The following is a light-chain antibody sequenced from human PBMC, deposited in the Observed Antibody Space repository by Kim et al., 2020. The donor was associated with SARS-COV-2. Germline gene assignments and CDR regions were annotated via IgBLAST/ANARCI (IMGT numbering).Light chain of an antibody. V-gene: IGLV2-14*04. CDR2: DVS. J-gene: IGLJ3*02. CDR3: SSYTSRSAWV. CDR1: SSDVGRYND. Sequence: GQSITISCAGSSSDVGRYNDVSCYQQHPGKAPNLMIYDVSQRPSGIANRFAGNKCGNTAPLTISGLQAEDEADYCGSSYTSRSAWVFGGGTKVTVL.